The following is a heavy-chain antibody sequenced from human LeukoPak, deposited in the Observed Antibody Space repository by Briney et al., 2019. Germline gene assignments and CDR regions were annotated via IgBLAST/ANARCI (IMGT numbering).Heavy chain of an antibody. CDR3: ARDLGGSGSFYYYYYYYMDV. J-gene: IGHJ6*03. CDR1: GFTFDNYG. D-gene: IGHD3-10*01. V-gene: IGHV3-20*04. Sequence: GGSLRLSCAASGFTFDNYGMSWVRQAPGKGLEWVSGINWNGGSTGYADSVKGRFTISRDNAKNSLYLQMNSLRAEDTAVYYCARDLGGSGSFYYYYYYYMDVWGKGTTVTISS. CDR2: INWNGGST.